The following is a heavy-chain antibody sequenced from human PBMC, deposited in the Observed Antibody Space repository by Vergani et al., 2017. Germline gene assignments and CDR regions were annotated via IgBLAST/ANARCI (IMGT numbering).Heavy chain of an antibody. CDR1: GGSLSSYY. D-gene: IGHD3-10*01. Sequence: QVQLQESGPGLVKPSEPLSLTCTVSGGSLSSYYWSWIRQPPGKGLEWIGYIYYSGSTNYNPSLKSRVTISVDTSKNQFSLKLSSVTAADTAVYYCARDGSGGVFGYWGQGTLVTVSS. J-gene: IGHJ4*02. V-gene: IGHV4-59*01. CDR3: ARDGSGGVFGY. CDR2: IYYSGST.